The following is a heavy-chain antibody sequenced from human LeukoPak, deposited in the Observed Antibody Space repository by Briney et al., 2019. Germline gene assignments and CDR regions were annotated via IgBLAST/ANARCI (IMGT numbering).Heavy chain of an antibody. V-gene: IGHV3-23*01. Sequence: GGSLRLSCAASGFSLSSYAMSWVRQAPGKGLEWVSATSSSDSGTYYADSVRGRFTISRDNSKNTLYLHMKSLRAEDAAVYYCAKAPVTSCRGAYCYPFDSWGQGTVVTVPS. D-gene: IGHD2-21*01. CDR3: AKAPVTSCRGAYCYPFDS. J-gene: IGHJ4*02. CDR1: GFSLSSYA. CDR2: TSSSDSGT.